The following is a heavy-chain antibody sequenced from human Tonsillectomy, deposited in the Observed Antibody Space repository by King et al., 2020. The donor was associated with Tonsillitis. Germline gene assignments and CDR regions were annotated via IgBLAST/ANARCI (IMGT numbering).Heavy chain of an antibody. CDR1: GNTFTAD. CDR3: ARALVSSDCSGGSCYTLDD. Sequence: QLVQSGAEVKKPGASVKVSCKASGNTFTADINWVRQASGQGLEWMGWINSNSGNTGYAQRLQGRVTMTRDTSINTAYMELSSLRSEDTAIHYCARALVSSDCSGGSCYTLDDWGQGTLVTVSS. V-gene: IGHV1-8*01. D-gene: IGHD2-15*01. CDR2: INSNSGNT. J-gene: IGHJ4*02.